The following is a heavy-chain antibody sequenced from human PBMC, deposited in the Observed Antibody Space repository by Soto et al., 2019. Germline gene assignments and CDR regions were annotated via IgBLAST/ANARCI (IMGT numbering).Heavy chain of an antibody. V-gene: IGHV4-59*01. J-gene: IGHJ4*02. Sequence: SETLSLTCTVSSGSISSYYWSWIRQPPGKGLEWIGYIYYSGSTNYNPSLKSRVTLSLDRSKNQFSLQMTSVTAAETAVYYCARGTSLNSVGAYYLDYWGQGALVTVSS. CDR2: IYYSGST. CDR3: ARGTSLNSVGAYYLDY. D-gene: IGHD1-1*01. CDR1: SGSISSYY.